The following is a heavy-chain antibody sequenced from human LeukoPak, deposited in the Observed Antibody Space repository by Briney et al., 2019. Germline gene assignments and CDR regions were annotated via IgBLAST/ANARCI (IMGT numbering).Heavy chain of an antibody. CDR3: ARGFFYYGSGSYRLDAFDI. CDR1: GYTFTGYY. V-gene: IGHV1-2*04. CDR2: INPNSGGT. J-gene: IGHJ3*02. D-gene: IGHD3-10*01. Sequence: GASVKVSCKASGYTFTGYYMHWARQAPGQGLEWMGWINPNSGGTNYAQKFQGWVTMTRDTSTSTAYMELSRLRSDDTAVYYCARGFFYYGSGSYRLDAFDIWGQGTMVTVSS.